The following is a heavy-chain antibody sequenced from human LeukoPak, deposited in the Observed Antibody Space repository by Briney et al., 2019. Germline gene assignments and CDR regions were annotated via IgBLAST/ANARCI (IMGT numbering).Heavy chain of an antibody. J-gene: IGHJ6*03. V-gene: IGHV3-74*01. CDR2: INSDGSST. Sequence: PGGSLRLSCAASGFTFSSYWMHWVRQAPGKGLVWVSRINSDGSSTSYADSVKGRFTISRDNAKNTLYLQMNSLRAEDTAAYYCARARGYYYYMDVWGKGTTVTVSS. CDR1: GFTFSSYW. CDR3: ARARGYYYYMDV.